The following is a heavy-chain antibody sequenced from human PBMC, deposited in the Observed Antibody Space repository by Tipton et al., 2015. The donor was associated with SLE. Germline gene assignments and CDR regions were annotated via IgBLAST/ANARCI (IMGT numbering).Heavy chain of an antibody. CDR2: VYHSGST. V-gene: IGHV4-38-2*02. CDR3: ARVKNYDFWSGWAAFDI. J-gene: IGHJ3*02. Sequence: TLSLTCTVSGYSISSDYYWGWIRQPPGKGLEWIGSVYHSGSTYYNPSLKSRVTISVDTSKNQFSLKLSSVTAADTAVYYCARVKNYDFWSGWAAFDIWGQGTMVTVSS. D-gene: IGHD3-3*01. CDR1: GYSISSDYY.